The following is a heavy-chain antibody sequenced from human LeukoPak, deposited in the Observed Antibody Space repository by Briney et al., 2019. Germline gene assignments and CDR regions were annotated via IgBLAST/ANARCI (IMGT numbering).Heavy chain of an antibody. Sequence: GGSLRLSCAASGFTFSSYSMNWVRQAPGKGLEWVSSISSSSSYIYYADSVKGRFTISRDNAKNSLYLQMNSLRAEDTAVYYCARDLDCSGGSCHRGSSDYYYYGMDVWGQGTTVTVSS. D-gene: IGHD2-15*01. V-gene: IGHV3-21*01. J-gene: IGHJ6*02. CDR3: ARDLDCSGGSCHRGSSDYYYYGMDV. CDR2: ISSSSSYI. CDR1: GFTFSSYS.